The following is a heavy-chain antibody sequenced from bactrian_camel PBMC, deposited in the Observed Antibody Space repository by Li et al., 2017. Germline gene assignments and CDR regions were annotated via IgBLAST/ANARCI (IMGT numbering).Heavy chain of an antibody. CDR2: IDRDGST. D-gene: IGHD3*01. V-gene: IGHV3S53*01. J-gene: IGHJ6*01. Sequence: HVQLVESGGGSVQAGGSLRLSCGASGYTYSWRCMGWFRQAPGKKREGVATIDRDGSTSYADSVKARFTIPQDNAKNTLYLQMNSLKPVDSAMYYCATTKFGSGCGGGLLTSSDFRYWGQGTQVTVS. CDR1: GYTYSWRC. CDR3: ATTKFGSGCGGGLLTSSDFRY.